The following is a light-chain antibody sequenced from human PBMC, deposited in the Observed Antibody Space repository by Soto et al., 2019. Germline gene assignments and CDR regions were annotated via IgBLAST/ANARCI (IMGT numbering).Light chain of an antibody. CDR2: GAS. Sequence: EIVLTQSPGTLSLSPGERATLSGRASQSVSNNYLAWYQQKPGQAPRLLIYGASNRATGIQDRFSASGSGTEFTLPISRLEPEDVAVYYCQQYATSPLTFGHGTTGGYQ. V-gene: IGKV3-20*01. CDR1: QSVSNNY. CDR3: QQYATSPLT. J-gene: IGKJ1*01.